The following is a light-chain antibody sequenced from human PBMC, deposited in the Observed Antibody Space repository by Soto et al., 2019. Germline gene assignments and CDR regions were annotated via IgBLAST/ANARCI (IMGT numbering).Light chain of an antibody. J-gene: IGKJ1*01. CDR1: QSISNW. CDR3: QPYNTWPPWT. V-gene: IGKV1-5*01. Sequence: DIQLTQSPSTLSAAVGDSVTITCRASQSISNWLAWYQQEPGTAPKLLIYHASTLESGVPSRFSGSGSGTEFTLTISSLQSEDSAVYYCQPYNTWPPWTFGLGTKVDIK. CDR2: HAS.